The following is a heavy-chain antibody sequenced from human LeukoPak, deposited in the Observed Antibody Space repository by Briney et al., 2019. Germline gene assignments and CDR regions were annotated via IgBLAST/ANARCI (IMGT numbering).Heavy chain of an antibody. J-gene: IGHJ4*02. D-gene: IGHD3-10*01. CDR3: ARRMVRGVIDY. V-gene: IGHV4-31*03. Sequence: SSETLSLTCTVSGGSISSGGYYWSWIRQHPGKGLEWIGYIYYSGSTYYNPSLKSRVTISVDTSKNQFSLKLSSVTAADTAVYYCARRMVRGVIDYWGQGTLVIVSS. CDR2: IYYSGST. CDR1: GGSISSGGYY.